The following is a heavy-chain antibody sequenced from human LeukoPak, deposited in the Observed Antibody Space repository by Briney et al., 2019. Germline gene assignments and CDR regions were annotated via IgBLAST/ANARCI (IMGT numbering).Heavy chain of an antibody. J-gene: IGHJ2*01. D-gene: IGHD4-17*01. Sequence: SETLSLTCTVSGGSISSGGYYWSWIRQHPGKGLEWIGYIYYSGSTYYNPSLKSRVTISVDTSKNQFSLKLSSVTAADTAVYYCARGDYGDRYWYFDLWGRGTLVTVSS. V-gene: IGHV4-31*03. CDR1: GGSISSGGYY. CDR3: ARGDYGDRYWYFDL. CDR2: IYYSGST.